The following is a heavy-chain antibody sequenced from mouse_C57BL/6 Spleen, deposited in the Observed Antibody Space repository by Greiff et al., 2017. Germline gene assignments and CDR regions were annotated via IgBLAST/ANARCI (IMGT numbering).Heavy chain of an antibody. V-gene: IGHV1-31*01. CDR2: IYPYNGVS. CDR1: GYSFTGYY. D-gene: IGHD2-10*01. CDR3: ARGNAYYDNYEAWFAY. J-gene: IGHJ3*01. Sequence: VQLQQSGPELVKPGASVKISCKASGYSFTGYYMHWVKQSHGNILDWIGYIYPYNGVSSYNQKFKGKATLTVDKSSSTAYMELRSLTSEDSAVYCCARGNAYYDNYEAWFAYWGQGTLVTVSA.